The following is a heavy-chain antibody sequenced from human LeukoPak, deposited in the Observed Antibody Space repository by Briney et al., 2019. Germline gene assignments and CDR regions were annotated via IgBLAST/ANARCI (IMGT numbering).Heavy chain of an antibody. V-gene: IGHV3-21*01. J-gene: IGHJ3*02. CDR2: ISSSSSYI. CDR3: ARVSPQLLCSSTSCTDAFDI. CDR1: GVAVSSSY. D-gene: IGHD2-2*01. Sequence: NTGGSLRLSCAASGVAVSSSYMSWVRQAPGKGLEWVSSISSSSSYIYYADSVKGRFTISRDNAKNSLYLQMNSLRAEDTAVYYCARVSPQLLCSSTSCTDAFDIWGQGTMVTVSS.